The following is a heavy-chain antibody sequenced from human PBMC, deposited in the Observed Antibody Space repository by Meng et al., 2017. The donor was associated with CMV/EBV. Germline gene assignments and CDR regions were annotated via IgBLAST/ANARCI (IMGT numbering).Heavy chain of an antibody. CDR3: ASDKQDTTATFDY. CDR2: IYHRGGT. D-gene: IGHD2-21*02. V-gene: IGHV4-38-2*02. CDR1: GYSISSGYY. Sequence: GSLRLSCTVSGYSISSGYYWGWIRQPPGKGLEWIGSIYHRGGTYYNPSLKSRVTISVDTSKNQFSLKLCSVTAADTAVYYCASDKQDTTATFDYWGQGTLVTVSS. J-gene: IGHJ4*02.